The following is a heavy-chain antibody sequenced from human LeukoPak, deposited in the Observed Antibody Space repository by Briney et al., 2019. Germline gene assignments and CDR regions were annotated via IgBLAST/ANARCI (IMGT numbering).Heavy chain of an antibody. J-gene: IGHJ1*01. Sequence: GASVKVSCKASGYTFTSYYMHWVRQAPGQGLEWMGIINPSGGSTSYAQKFQGRVTMTRDTSTSTVYMELSSLRSEDAAVYYCARDSADCSGGSCYSAEYFQHWGQGTLVTVSS. CDR1: GYTFTSYY. D-gene: IGHD2-15*01. V-gene: IGHV1-46*01. CDR3: ARDSADCSGGSCYSAEYFQH. CDR2: INPSGGST.